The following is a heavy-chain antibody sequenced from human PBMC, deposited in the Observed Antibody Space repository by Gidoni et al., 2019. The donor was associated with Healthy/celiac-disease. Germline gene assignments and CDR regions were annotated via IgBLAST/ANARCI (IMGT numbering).Heavy chain of an antibody. CDR2: IRSKANSYAT. Sequence: EVQLVESGGGLVQPGGSLKLSCAASGFTFSGSAMHWVRQASGKGLEWVGRIRSKANSYATEYAASVKGRFTISRDDSKNTAYLQMNSLKTEDTAVYYCVGVAYGDYDGARGYGMDVWGQGTTVTVSS. J-gene: IGHJ6*02. V-gene: IGHV3-73*02. CDR3: VGVAYGDYDGARGYGMDV. D-gene: IGHD4-17*01. CDR1: GFTFSGSA.